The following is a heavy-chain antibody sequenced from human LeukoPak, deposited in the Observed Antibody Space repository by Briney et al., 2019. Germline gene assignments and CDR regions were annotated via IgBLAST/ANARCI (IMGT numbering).Heavy chain of an antibody. Sequence: GGSLRLSCAASGFTFSSYVMHWVRQAPGKGLEWVAIISYDGSNEYYADSVKGRFTISRDNSKNTLYLQMNSLRAADTAAYYCASYILTGYYNGHDAFDIWGQGTMVIVSS. D-gene: IGHD3-9*01. CDR1: GFTFSSYV. V-gene: IGHV3-30*04. J-gene: IGHJ3*02. CDR3: ASYILTGYYNGHDAFDI. CDR2: ISYDGSNE.